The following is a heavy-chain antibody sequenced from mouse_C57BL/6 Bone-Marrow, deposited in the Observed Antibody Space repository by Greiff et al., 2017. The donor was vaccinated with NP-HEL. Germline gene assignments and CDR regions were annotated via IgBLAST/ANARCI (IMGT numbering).Heavy chain of an antibody. Sequence: QVHVKQPGAELVMPGASVKLSCKASGYTFTSYWMHWVKQRPGQGLEWIGEIDPSDSYTNYNQKFKGKSTLTVDKSSSTAYMQLSSLTSEDSAVYYCAREGDTGAMDYWGQGTSVTVSS. CDR2: IDPSDSYT. CDR1: GYTFTSYW. V-gene: IGHV1-69*01. J-gene: IGHJ4*01. CDR3: AREGDTGAMDY. D-gene: IGHD5-1-1*01.